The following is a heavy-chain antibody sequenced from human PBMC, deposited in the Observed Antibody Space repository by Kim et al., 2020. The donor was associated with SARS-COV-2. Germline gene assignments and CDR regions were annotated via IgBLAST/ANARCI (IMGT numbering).Heavy chain of an antibody. Sequence: GGSLRLSCAASGFTFDDYAMHWVRQAPGKGLEWVSGISWNSGSIGYADSVKGRFTISRDNTKNSLYLQMNSLRAEDTALYYCAKVGRGAASDYWGQGTLV. CDR3: AKVGRGAASDY. CDR1: GFTFDDYA. D-gene: IGHD6-25*01. CDR2: ISWNSGSI. J-gene: IGHJ4*02. V-gene: IGHV3-9*01.